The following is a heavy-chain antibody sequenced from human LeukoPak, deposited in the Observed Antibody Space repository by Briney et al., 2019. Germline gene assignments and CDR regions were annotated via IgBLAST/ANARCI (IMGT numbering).Heavy chain of an antibody. CDR2: ISAYNGNT. J-gene: IGHJ3*02. CDR3: ARDSLAYCGGDCDLDAFDI. Sequence: VASVKVSCKASGGTFSSYAISWVRQAPGQGLEWMGWISAYNGNTNYAQKLQGRVTMTTDTSTSTAYMELRSLRSDDTAVYYCARDSLAYCGGDCDLDAFDIWGQGTMVTVSS. CDR1: GGTFSSYA. V-gene: IGHV1-18*01. D-gene: IGHD2-21*02.